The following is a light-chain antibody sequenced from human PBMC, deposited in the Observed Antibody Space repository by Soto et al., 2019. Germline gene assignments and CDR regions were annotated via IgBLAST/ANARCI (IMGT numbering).Light chain of an antibody. CDR2: WAS. CDR3: QQYHSAPIT. V-gene: IGKV4-1*01. CDR1: RIVLSNNNNY. Sequence: EIVITHSPATLSLSPGEISTPSCRASRIVLSNNNNYLAWFQQKPGQPPRLFIYWASTRGSGVPDRFSGSGSGTDFTLTISNVEAEDVAIYYCQQYHSAPITFGQGTRLEIK. J-gene: IGKJ5*01.